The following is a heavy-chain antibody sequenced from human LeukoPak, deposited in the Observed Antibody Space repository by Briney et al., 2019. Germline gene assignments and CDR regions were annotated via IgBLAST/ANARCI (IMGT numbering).Heavy chain of an antibody. J-gene: IGHJ4*02. CDR2: IYYSGST. CDR1: GGSISSGDYY. D-gene: IGHD2-15*01. Sequence: PSQTLSLTCTVPGGSISSGDYYWSWIRQPPGXXXXWIGYIYYSGSTYYNPSLKSRVTISVDTSKNQFSLKLSSVTAADTAVYYCARYDRGVVAEGYWGQGTLVTVSS. V-gene: IGHV4-30-4*01. CDR3: ARYDRGVVAEGY.